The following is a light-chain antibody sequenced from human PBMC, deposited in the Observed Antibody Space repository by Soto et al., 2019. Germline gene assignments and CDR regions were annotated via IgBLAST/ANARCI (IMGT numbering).Light chain of an antibody. CDR2: DAS. CDR1: QSVSSY. V-gene: IGKV3-11*01. Sequence: EIVLTQSPATLSLSPGERATLSCRASQSVSSYLAWYQQKPGQAPRLLIYDASNRATGIPARFSGSGSGTDFPLTISSLLPEDFAVYYCQQRSNWLTFGGATKVEIK. CDR3: QQRSNWLT. J-gene: IGKJ4*01.